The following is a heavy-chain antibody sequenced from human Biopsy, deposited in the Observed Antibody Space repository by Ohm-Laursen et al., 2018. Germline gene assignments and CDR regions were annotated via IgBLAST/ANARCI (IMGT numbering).Heavy chain of an antibody. Sequence: PGTLSLTCTVSGGSISNYYWSWIRQPAGKGLEWIGSIYHSGSTYYNPSLKSRVTISVDTSKNQFSLKLSSVTAADTAGYYCARGQALKSFDYWGQGTLVTVSS. CDR2: IYHSGST. CDR3: ARGQALKSFDY. CDR1: GGSISNYY. V-gene: IGHV4-4*07. J-gene: IGHJ4*02.